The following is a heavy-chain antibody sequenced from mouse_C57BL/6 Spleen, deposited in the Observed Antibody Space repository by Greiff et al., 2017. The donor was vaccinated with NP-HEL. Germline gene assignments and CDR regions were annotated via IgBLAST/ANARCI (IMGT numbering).Heavy chain of an antibody. V-gene: IGHV1-26*01. J-gene: IGHJ4*01. CDR3: ARHGYDEGYYAMDY. CDR1: GYTFTDYY. CDR2: INPNNGGT. D-gene: IGHD2-2*01. Sequence: VQLQQSGPELVKPGASVKISCKASGYTFTDYYMNWVKQSHGKSLEWIGDINPNNGGTSYNQKFKGKATLTVDKSSSTAYMELRSLTSEDSAVYYCARHGYDEGYYAMDYWGQGTSVTVSS.